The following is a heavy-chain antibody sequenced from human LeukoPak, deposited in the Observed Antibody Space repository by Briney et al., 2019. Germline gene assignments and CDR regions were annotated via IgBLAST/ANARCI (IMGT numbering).Heavy chain of an antibody. Sequence: GGSLRLSCAASGFTVSSNYMSWVRQAPGKGLEWVSVIYTGGSTYYAGSVKGRFTISRDDSKKTLYLQMNSLRAEDTAVYYCARVGSGWEFDHWGQGTLVTVSS. CDR3: ARVGSGWEFDH. CDR2: IYTGGST. D-gene: IGHD6-19*01. J-gene: IGHJ4*02. CDR1: GFTVSSNY. V-gene: IGHV3-53*01.